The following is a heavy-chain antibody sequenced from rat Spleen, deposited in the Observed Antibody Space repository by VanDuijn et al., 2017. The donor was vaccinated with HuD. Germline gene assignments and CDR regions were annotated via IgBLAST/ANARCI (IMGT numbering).Heavy chain of an antibody. CDR2: ISYDGSST. CDR3: AREDYSALYYFDY. V-gene: IGHV5-7*01. J-gene: IGHJ2*01. D-gene: IGHD1-1*01. Sequence: EVQLVESGGGLVQPGRSLKLSCAASGFTFSDYYMAWVRQAPKKGLEWVATISYDGSSTYYRDSVKGRFTISRDNAKSTLYLQMDSLRSEDTATYYCAREDYSALYYFDYWGQGVMVTVSS. CDR1: GFTFSDYY.